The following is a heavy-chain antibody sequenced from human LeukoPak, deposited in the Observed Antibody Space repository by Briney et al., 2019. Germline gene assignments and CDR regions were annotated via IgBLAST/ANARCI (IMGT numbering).Heavy chain of an antibody. Sequence: GESLKISCKGSGYSFTSYWIGWVRQMPGKGLEWMGIIYPGDSDTRYSPSFQGQVTISADKSISTAYLQWSSLKASDTAMYYCARRGGYCTNGVCSYCDYWGQGTLVTVSS. CDR2: IYPGDSDT. J-gene: IGHJ4*02. V-gene: IGHV5-51*01. CDR1: GYSFTSYW. D-gene: IGHD2-8*01. CDR3: ARRGGYCTNGVCSYCDY.